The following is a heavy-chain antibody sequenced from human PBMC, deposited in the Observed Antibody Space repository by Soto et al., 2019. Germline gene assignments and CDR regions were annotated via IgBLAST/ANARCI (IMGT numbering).Heavy chain of an antibody. Sequence: SETLSLTCTVSGDSSVSSSSYYWGWIRQPLGKGLEWIGSIYYTGNTFYSPSFRSRLTISVDTSKSQFSLKLRSVTAADTATYYCASEVSSTDGMDVWGQGTTVTVSS. CDR1: GDSSVSSSSYY. CDR3: ASEVSSTDGMDV. J-gene: IGHJ6*02. V-gene: IGHV4-39*01. D-gene: IGHD2-15*01. CDR2: IYYTGNT.